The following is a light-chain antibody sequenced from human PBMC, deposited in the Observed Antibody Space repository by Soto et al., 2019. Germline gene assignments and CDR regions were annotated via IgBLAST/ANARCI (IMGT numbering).Light chain of an antibody. CDR1: SSDVGGYNY. CDR2: EVS. CDR3: SSYAGSNKGYV. Sequence: QSVLTQPPSASGSPGQAVSISCTGTSSDVGGYNYVSWYQQHPGKAPKLMIYEVSKRPPGVPDRFSGSKPGNTASLTVSGLQAEDEADYYCSSYAGSNKGYVFGTG. J-gene: IGLJ1*01. V-gene: IGLV2-8*01.